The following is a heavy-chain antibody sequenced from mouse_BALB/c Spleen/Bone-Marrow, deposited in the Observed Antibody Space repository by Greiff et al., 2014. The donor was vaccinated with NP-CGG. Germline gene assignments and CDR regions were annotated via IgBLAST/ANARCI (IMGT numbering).Heavy chain of an antibody. CDR2: ISYSGSS. V-gene: IGHV3-2*02. CDR3: ARYDYDVGYFDY. D-gene: IGHD2-4*01. J-gene: IGHJ2*01. Sequence: ESGPGLVKPSQSLSLTCTVTGYSITSDYAWNWIRQFPGNKLEWMGYISYSGSSSYNPSLESRISITRDTSKTQFFLQLHSVTTEDTATYYCARYDYDVGYFDYWGQGTTLTVSS. CDR1: GYSITSDYA.